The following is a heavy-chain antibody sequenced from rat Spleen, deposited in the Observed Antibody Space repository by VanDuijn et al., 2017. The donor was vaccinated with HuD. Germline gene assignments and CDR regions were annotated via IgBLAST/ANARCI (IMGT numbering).Heavy chain of an antibody. V-gene: IGHV3-1*01. CDR1: GYSITSNF. D-gene: IGHD1-2*01. CDR3: TRIRSTLSAISSFAY. J-gene: IGHJ3*01. CDR2: ITYSGDT. Sequence: EVQLQESGPGLVKPSQSLSLTCSVTGYSITSNFWGWIRKFPGNKMEWIGHITYSGDTRFNPSLERQFSITRDTSQNQFFLQLSSVTTEDTAPYYCTRIRSTLSAISSFAYWCQGTLVTVSS.